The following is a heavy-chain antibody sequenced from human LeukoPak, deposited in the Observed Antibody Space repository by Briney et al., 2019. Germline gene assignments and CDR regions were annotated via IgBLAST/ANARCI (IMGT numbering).Heavy chain of an antibody. J-gene: IGHJ6*02. CDR2: IYPGDSDT. CDR3: ARAVLWFGEGYGMDV. Sequence: GESLKISCKGSGYSFTSYWIGWVRQMPGKGLEWMGIIYPGDSDTRYSPSFQGQVTISADKSISTAYLQWSSLKASDTAMYYCARAVLWFGEGYGMDVWGQGTTVTVSS. V-gene: IGHV5-51*01. CDR1: GYSFTSYW. D-gene: IGHD3-10*01.